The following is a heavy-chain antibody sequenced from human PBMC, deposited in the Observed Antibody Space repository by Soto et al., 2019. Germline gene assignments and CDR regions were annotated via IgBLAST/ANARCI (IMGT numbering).Heavy chain of an antibody. Sequence: QVQLVESGGGVVQPGRSLRLSCAASGFTFSSYGMHWVRQAPGKGLEWVAVVSYDGSNKYYADSVKGRFTICRDNSKNTLPLQMNSIRAEDTAVYYFAKDRMRIIVYDTLDYCGQETLFTVSS. CDR1: GFTFSSYG. CDR2: VSYDGSNK. J-gene: IGHJ4*02. V-gene: IGHV3-30*18. CDR3: AKDRMRIIVYDTLDY. D-gene: IGHD2-21*01.